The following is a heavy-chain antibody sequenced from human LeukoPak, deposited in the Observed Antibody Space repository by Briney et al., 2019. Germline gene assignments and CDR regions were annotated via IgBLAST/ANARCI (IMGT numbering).Heavy chain of an antibody. J-gene: IGHJ4*02. V-gene: IGHV1-46*01. D-gene: IGHD3-9*01. Sequence: ASVKVSCKASGYTFTSYYMHWVRQAPGQGLEWMGIINPSGGSTSYAQKFQGRVTVTRDTSTSTVYMELSSLRSEDTAVYYCARAYYDILTGYYDWGQGTLVTVSS. CDR2: INPSGGST. CDR3: ARAYYDILTGYYD. CDR1: GYTFTSYY.